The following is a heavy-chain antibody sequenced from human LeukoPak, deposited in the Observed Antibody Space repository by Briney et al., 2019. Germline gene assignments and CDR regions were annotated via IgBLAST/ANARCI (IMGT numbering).Heavy chain of an antibody. CDR2: ISYDGSNK. CDR3: AKDLRGITMIVVVIDYGMDV. J-gene: IGHJ6*02. CDR1: GFTFSSYG. Sequence: GRSLRLSGAASGFTFSSYGMHWVRQAPGTGLEWVAVISYDGSNKYYADSVKGRFTVSRDNSKNTLYLQMNSLRAEDTAVYYCAKDLRGITMIVVVIDYGMDVWGQGTTVTVSS. V-gene: IGHV3-30*18. D-gene: IGHD3-22*01.